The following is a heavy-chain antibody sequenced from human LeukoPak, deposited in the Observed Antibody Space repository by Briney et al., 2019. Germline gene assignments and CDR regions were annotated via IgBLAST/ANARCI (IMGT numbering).Heavy chain of an antibody. Sequence: PGGSLRLSCAASGFTFSSYWMHWARQAPGKGLVWVSRIKSDGSNTNYADSVKGRFTISRDNAKNTLHLQMNSLRAEDTAVYYCARGGYYGSGRYYFDSWGQGTLVTVSS. CDR1: GFTFSSYW. V-gene: IGHV3-74*01. CDR2: IKSDGSNT. CDR3: ARGGYYGSGRYYFDS. J-gene: IGHJ4*02. D-gene: IGHD3-3*01.